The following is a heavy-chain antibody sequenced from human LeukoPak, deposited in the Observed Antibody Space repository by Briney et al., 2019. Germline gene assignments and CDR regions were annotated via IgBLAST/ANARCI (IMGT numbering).Heavy chain of an antibody. CDR1: GFTFTSYW. V-gene: IGHV3-7*01. Sequence: GGSLRLSCAASGFTFTSYWMSWVRQAPGKGLEWVANIKEDGSERHYVDSVKGRFTISRGNAKNSLYLQMNSLRAEDTAVYYCARVGSGSSSYYYYYYMDVWGKGTTVTVSS. D-gene: IGHD6-6*01. CDR2: IKEDGSER. CDR3: ARVGSGSSSYYYYYYMDV. J-gene: IGHJ6*03.